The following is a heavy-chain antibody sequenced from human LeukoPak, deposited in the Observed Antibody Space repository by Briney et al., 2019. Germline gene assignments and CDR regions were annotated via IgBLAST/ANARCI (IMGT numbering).Heavy chain of an antibody. CDR3: AKDEIVVVAAQPMGYYYYYYMDV. CDR1: GFTFSSYS. Sequence: PVGSLRLSCAASGFTFSSYSMNWDRQAPGKGPEWVSAISGSGGSTYYADSVKGRFTISRDNSKNTLYLQMNSLRAEDTAVYYCAKDEIVVVAAQPMGYYYYYYMDVWGKGTTVTISS. J-gene: IGHJ6*03. V-gene: IGHV3-23*01. CDR2: ISGSGGST. D-gene: IGHD2-15*01.